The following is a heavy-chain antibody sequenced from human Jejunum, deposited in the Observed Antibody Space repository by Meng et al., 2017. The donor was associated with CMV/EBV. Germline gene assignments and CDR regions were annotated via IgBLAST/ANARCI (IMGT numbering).Heavy chain of an antibody. CDR1: SLTSRPLG. Sequence: SLTSRPLGVGWIRQPTGKALEWLAFIYWDDDTRYTPSLKNRLTITKDAPKNQVALTMTNMDPADTGTYHCVHRKDYSGNWNGGSADYWGQGALVTVSS. CDR3: VHRKDYSGNWNGGSADY. V-gene: IGHV2-5*02. CDR2: IYWDDDT. D-gene: IGHD1-1*01. J-gene: IGHJ4*02.